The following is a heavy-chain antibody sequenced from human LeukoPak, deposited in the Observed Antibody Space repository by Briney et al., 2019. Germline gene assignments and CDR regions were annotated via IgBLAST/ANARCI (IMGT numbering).Heavy chain of an antibody. J-gene: IGHJ2*01. D-gene: IGHD2-21*02. CDR1: VGTFSSYA. CDR2: IIPIFGTA. CDR3: ARVVVTAIDYWYFDL. V-gene: IGHV1-69*05. Sequence: GASVKVSCKASVGTFSSYAISWVRQAPGQGLEWMGRIIPIFGTANYAQKFQGRVTITTDESTSTAYMELSSLRSEDTAVYYCARVVVTAIDYWYFDLWGRGTLVTVSS.